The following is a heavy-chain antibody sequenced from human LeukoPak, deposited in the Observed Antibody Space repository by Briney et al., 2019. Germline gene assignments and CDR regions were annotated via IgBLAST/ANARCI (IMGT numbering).Heavy chain of an antibody. D-gene: IGHD1-1*01. V-gene: IGHV4-59*08. CDR3: ARHQRGGTAIDY. CDR1: GGSISSYY. Sequence: SETLSLTCAVSGGSISSYYWSWIRQPPGKGLEWIGYIYYSGSTNYNPSLKSRVTISVDTSKNQFSLKLSSVTAADTAVYYCARHQRGGTAIDYWGQGTLVTVSS. J-gene: IGHJ4*02. CDR2: IYYSGST.